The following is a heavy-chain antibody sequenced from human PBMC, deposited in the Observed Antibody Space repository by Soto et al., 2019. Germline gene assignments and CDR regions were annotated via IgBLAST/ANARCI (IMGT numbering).Heavy chain of an antibody. V-gene: IGHV4-34*01. CDR1: GGSFSGYY. D-gene: IGHD3-3*01. J-gene: IGHJ4*02. CDR2: INHIGST. Sequence: QVQLQQWGAGLLKPSETLSLTCAVYGGSFSGYYWSWIRQPPGKGLEWIGEINHIGSTNYNPSLKSRVTISVDTSKNQFSLKLSSVTAADTAVYYCARGVTYYDFWSGYSRLPIFDYWGQGTLVTVSS. CDR3: ARGVTYYDFWSGYSRLPIFDY.